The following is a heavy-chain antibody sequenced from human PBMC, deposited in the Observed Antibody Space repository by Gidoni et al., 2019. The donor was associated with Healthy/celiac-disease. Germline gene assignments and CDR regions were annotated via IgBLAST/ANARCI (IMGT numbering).Heavy chain of an antibody. Sequence: QMQLVQSGPAVKKPGTSVQVSCTASGFTFTNSAVQWVRHARGQRLEWIGWIVVGSGNTNYAQKFQERVTITRDMSTSTAYMELSSLRSEDTAVYYCAAVNFWSGYFYYYYGMDVWGQGTTVTVSS. CDR2: IVVGSGNT. V-gene: IGHV1-58*01. CDR3: AAVNFWSGYFYYYYGMDV. D-gene: IGHD3-3*01. CDR1: GFTFTNSA. J-gene: IGHJ6*02.